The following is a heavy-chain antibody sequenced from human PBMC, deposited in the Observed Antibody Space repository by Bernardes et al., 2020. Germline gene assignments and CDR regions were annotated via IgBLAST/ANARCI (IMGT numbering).Heavy chain of an antibody. J-gene: IGHJ3*02. D-gene: IGHD1-1*01. CDR2: IYYSGST. CDR1: GGSISSYY. V-gene: IGHV4-59*01. Sequence: TLSLTCTVSGGSISSYYWSWIRQPPGKGLEWIGYIYYSGSTNYNPSLKSRVTISVDTSKNQFSLKLSSVTAADTAVYYCARRGERGTDAFDIWGQGTMVTVSS. CDR3: ARRGERGTDAFDI.